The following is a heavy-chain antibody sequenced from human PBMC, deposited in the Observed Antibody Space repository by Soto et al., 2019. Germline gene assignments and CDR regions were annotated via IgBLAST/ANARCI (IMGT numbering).Heavy chain of an antibody. CDR1: GFTFTSSA. J-gene: IGHJ4*02. CDR2: IGVGSGNR. Sequence: SVKVSCKASGFTFTSSAVQWVRQARGQRLEWIGWIGVGSGNRHYAQKFQERVTITRDMSTNTAYMELSSLRSEDTAVYSCSDLGVNFDRWGQGTLVTVSS. D-gene: IGHD2-8*01. CDR3: SDLGVNFDR. V-gene: IGHV1-58*01.